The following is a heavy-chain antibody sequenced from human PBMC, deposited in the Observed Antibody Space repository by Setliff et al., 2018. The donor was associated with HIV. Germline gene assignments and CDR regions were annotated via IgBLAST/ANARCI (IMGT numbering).Heavy chain of an antibody. D-gene: IGHD3-22*01. J-gene: IGHJ3*02. Sequence: PSETLSLTCTVSGGSISSGSNYWSWIRQPAGKGLEWIGHIYTSGSTNYNPSLKSRVTISVDTSKNQFYLKLSSVTAADTAVYYCARILLYDSSAYFVNAFDIWGQGTVGTVSS. V-gene: IGHV4-61*09. CDR3: ARILLYDSSAYFVNAFDI. CDR2: IYTSGST. CDR1: GGSISSGSNY.